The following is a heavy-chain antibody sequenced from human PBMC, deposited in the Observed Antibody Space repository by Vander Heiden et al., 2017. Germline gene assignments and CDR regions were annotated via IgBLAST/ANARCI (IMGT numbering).Heavy chain of an antibody. D-gene: IGHD2-21*02. J-gene: IGHJ4*02. CDR1: GFTFSRYA. CDR3: ARFQDCGGDCAYDY. V-gene: IGHV3-23*01. CDR2: ISGLTTRT. Sequence: EVQLLESGGGLVQPGGSLRLSCAASGFTFSRYALSWVRQAPGKGLEYVSAISGLTTRTYYGDSVLGRFTISRDNSRDTLYLQMNSLRVEDTAVYYCARFQDCGGDCAYDYWGLGTLVIVSS.